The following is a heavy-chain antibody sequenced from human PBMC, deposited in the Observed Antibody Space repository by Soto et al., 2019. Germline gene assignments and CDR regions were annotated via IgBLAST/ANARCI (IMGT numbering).Heavy chain of an antibody. CDR2: IIVGNGKT. Sequence: ASVKVSCKASGYTFTTYTIQWVRQAPGQRPEWIGWIIVGNGKTNYAQKFQERVTITRDTSTSTAYMELSSLRSEDTAVYYCAAVQLERVDYWGQGTLVTVSS. J-gene: IGHJ4*02. CDR3: AAVQLERVDY. CDR1: GYTFTTYT. D-gene: IGHD1-1*01. V-gene: IGHV1-58*02.